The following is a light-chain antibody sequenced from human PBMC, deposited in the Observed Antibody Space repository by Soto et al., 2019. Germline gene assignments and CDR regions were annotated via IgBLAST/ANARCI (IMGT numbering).Light chain of an antibody. J-gene: IGKJ1*01. CDR2: AAS. V-gene: IGKV1-39*01. CDR1: QSISSY. CDR3: QQSFSAPWT. Sequence: DIEMTQTTYYLSASVGDRVTITCRASQSISSYLNWYQQKPGKVPKLLIYAASSLQGGVPSRFSGSGSGTDFTLTISSLQPEDFATYYCQQSFSAPWTFGQGTKVDIK.